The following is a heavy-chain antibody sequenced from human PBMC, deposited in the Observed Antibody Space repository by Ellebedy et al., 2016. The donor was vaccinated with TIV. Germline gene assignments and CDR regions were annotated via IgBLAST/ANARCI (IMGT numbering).Heavy chain of an antibody. J-gene: IGHJ6*02. CDR2: LGGSGGGT. Sequence: PGGSLRLSCSASGLSLSTHVMIWVRQAPGKGLEWVSSLGGSGGGTHYADSVKGRFTISGDNSKNTVYLQMNSLRADDTAIYYCAKIGYCSGGSCSYYYGIDVWGQGTTVTVSS. CDR3: AKIGYCSGGSCSYYYGIDV. D-gene: IGHD2-15*01. CDR1: GLSLSTHV. V-gene: IGHV3-23*01.